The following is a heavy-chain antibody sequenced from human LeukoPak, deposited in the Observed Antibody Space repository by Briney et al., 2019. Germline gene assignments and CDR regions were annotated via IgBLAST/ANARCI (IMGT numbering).Heavy chain of an antibody. Sequence: GGSLRLSCAASGFTFSSYRMSWVRQAPGKGLEWVANIKQDGSEKYYVDSVKGRFTISRDNAKNSLYLQMNSLRAEDTAVYYCASPLNYDSSGYYDDYWGQGTLVTVSS. CDR3: ASPLNYDSSGYYDDY. J-gene: IGHJ4*02. V-gene: IGHV3-7*01. D-gene: IGHD3-22*01. CDR2: IKQDGSEK. CDR1: GFTFSSYR.